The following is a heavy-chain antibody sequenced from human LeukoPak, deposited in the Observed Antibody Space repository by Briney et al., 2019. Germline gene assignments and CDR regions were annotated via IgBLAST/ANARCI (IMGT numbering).Heavy chain of an antibody. D-gene: IGHD3-16*01. V-gene: IGHV4-59*01. CDR2: RYYSGST. CDR1: GGSISSYY. CDR3: ARVRGDFETD. Sequence: SETLSLTCSVSGGSISSYYWTWIRQPPGKGLEWIGYRYYSGSTTYNPSLKSRVTISVDTSKSEFSLKLISVTAADTAIYYCARVRGDFETDWGQGTLVTVSS. J-gene: IGHJ1*01.